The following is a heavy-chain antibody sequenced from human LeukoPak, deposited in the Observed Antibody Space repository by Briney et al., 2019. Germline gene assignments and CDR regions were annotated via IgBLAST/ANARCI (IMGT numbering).Heavy chain of an antibody. D-gene: IGHD3-16*02. CDR1: GFTFSSYA. V-gene: IGHV3-64*01. CDR3: ARGSLVMITFGGVIVIPGAFDI. Sequence: GGSLILSCAASGFTFSSYAMHWVRQAPGKGLEYVSAISSNGGSTYYANSVKGRFTISRDNSKNTLYLQMGSLRAEGMAVYYCARGSLVMITFGGVIVIPGAFDIWGQGTMVTVSS. CDR2: ISSNGGST. J-gene: IGHJ3*02.